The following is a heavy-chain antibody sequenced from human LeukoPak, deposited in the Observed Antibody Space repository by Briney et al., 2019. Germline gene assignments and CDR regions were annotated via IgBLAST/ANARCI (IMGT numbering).Heavy chain of an antibody. D-gene: IGHD1-26*01. CDR3: ARWDSGNYYGIGD. Sequence: GGSLRLSCAASGFILSRYWMSWVRQAPGNGLEWVANIKQDGSEEYYVDSVKGRFIISRDNAKNSLYLQMNSLRVEDTALYYCARWDSGNYYGIGDWGQGTLVTVSS. CDR1: GFILSRYW. V-gene: IGHV3-7*04. J-gene: IGHJ4*02. CDR2: IKQDGSEE.